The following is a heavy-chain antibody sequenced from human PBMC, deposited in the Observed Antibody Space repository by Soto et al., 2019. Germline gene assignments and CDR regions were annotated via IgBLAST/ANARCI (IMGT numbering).Heavy chain of an antibody. D-gene: IGHD3-3*01. CDR3: AGSRFLEWLLDY. CDR1: GGSISSGGYY. V-gene: IGHV4-31*03. J-gene: IGHJ4*02. Sequence: PSETLSLTCTVSGGSISSGGYYWSWIRQHPGKGLEWIGYIYYSGSTYYNPSLKSRVTISVDTSKNQFSLKLSSVTAADTAVYYCAGSRFLEWLLDYWGQGTLVTVSS. CDR2: IYYSGST.